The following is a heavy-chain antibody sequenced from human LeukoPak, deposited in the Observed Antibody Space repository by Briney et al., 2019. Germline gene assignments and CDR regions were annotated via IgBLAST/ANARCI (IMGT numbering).Heavy chain of an antibody. CDR1: GYTFTGYY. Sequence: ASVNVSCKPSGYTFTGYYMHWVRQAPGQGLEWMGWINPDNGGTNYAQKFQGRVTMTRDMSMSTAYMELSRLRSDDTAVYYCARDPSNSGYDYLYYFDYWGQGTLVTVSS. V-gene: IGHV1-2*02. CDR2: INPDNGGT. D-gene: IGHD5-12*01. CDR3: ARDPSNSGYDYLYYFDY. J-gene: IGHJ4*02.